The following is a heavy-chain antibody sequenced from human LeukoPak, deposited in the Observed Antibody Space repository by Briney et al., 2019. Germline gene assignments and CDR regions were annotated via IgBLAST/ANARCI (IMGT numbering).Heavy chain of an antibody. V-gene: IGHV3-30*18. D-gene: IGHD6-19*01. CDR2: ISYDGDNK. Sequence: GGSLRLSCAASGFTFSNYGMHWVRQAPGKGLEWVAVISYDGDNKYYADSVKGRFTISRDNSKNTLYLQMNSLRAEDTAVYYCAKDRRSGWYFDYWGQGTLVTVSS. CDR3: AKDRRSGWYFDY. J-gene: IGHJ4*02. CDR1: GFTFSNYG.